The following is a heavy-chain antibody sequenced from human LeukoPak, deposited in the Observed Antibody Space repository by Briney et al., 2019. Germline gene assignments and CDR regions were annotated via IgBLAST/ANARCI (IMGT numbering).Heavy chain of an antibody. Sequence: PSETLSLTCTVSGGSISSSSYYWGWIRQPPGKGLEWIGYIYYSGSTNYNPSLKSRVTISVDTSKNQFSLKLSSVTAADTAVYYCARDWDSSGYSDAFGIWGQGTMVTVSS. CDR3: ARDWDSSGYSDAFGI. CDR2: IYYSGST. CDR1: GGSISSSSYY. J-gene: IGHJ3*02. V-gene: IGHV4-61*01. D-gene: IGHD3-22*01.